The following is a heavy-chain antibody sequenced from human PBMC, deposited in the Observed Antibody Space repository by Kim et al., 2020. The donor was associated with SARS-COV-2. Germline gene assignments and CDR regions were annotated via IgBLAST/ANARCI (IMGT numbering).Heavy chain of an antibody. CDR3: AREHTGWFDP. V-gene: IGHV4-34*09. J-gene: IGHJ5*02. Sequence: TTQTTSLRSRVTISGDPSKNQFALKLSSVTAADTAVYYCAREHTGWFDPWGQGTLVTVSS. CDR2: T.